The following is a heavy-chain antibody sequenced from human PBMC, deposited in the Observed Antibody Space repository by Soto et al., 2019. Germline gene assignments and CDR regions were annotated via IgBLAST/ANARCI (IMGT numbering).Heavy chain of an antibody. Sequence: GASVKVSCKASGYSFTDYHIHWVRQAPGQGLEWLGRINPKSGGTSTAQKFQGWVTMTTDTSISTASMELTRLTSEDTAVYYCARGGVEQLGYYYYYYGMDVWGQGTTVTVSS. J-gene: IGHJ6*02. V-gene: IGHV1-2*04. D-gene: IGHD6-6*01. CDR1: GYSFTDYH. CDR3: ARGGVEQLGYYYYYYGMDV. CDR2: INPKSGGT.